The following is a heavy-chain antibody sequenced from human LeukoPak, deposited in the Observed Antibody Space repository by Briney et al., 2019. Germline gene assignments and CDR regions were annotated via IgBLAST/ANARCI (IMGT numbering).Heavy chain of an antibody. V-gene: IGHV3-48*01. CDR3: ASEGYCTATTCYTDHHFDY. D-gene: IGHD2-2*02. CDR2: ISSSSGTI. Sequence: GGSLRLSCAASGFTLSNYIMNWFRQAPGKGLEWVSYISSSSGTIYYADSVKGRFTISRDNAKNSLYLQMNNLRAEDTAVYYCASEGYCTATTCYTDHHFDYWGQGTLVTVSS. J-gene: IGHJ4*02. CDR1: GFTLSNYI.